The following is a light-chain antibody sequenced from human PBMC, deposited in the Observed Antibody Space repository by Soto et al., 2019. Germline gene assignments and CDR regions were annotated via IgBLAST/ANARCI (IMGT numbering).Light chain of an antibody. CDR1: QTISSW. J-gene: IGKJ1*01. CDR2: KAS. CDR3: QHYNSYSEA. Sequence: DIQMTQSPSTLSGSVGDRVTITCRASQTISSWLAWYQQKPGKAPKLLIYKASTLKSGVPSRFSGSGSGTEFPLTLSSLQPDDFANYYCQHYNSYSEAFGQGTKVELK. V-gene: IGKV1-5*03.